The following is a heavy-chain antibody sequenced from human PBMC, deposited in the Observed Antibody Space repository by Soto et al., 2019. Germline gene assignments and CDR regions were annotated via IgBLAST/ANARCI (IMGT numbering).Heavy chain of an antibody. CDR3: AKEGHIVVVPAGYYYYYGMDV. D-gene: IGHD2-2*01. V-gene: IGHV3-30*18. CDR1: GFTFSSYG. CDR2: ISYDGSNK. Sequence: QVQLVESGGGVVQPGRSLRLSCAASGFTFSSYGMHWVRQAPGKGLEWVAVISYDGSNKYYADSVKGRFTISRDNSKNTLYLQMNSLRAEDTAVYYCAKEGHIVVVPAGYYYYYGMDVWGQGTTVTVSS. J-gene: IGHJ6*02.